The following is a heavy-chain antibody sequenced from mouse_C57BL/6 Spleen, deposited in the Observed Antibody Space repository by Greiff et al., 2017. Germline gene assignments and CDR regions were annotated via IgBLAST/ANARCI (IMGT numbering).Heavy chain of an antibody. CDR2: ISSGSSTI. CDR1: GFTFSDYG. V-gene: IGHV5-17*01. D-gene: IGHD1-1*01. Sequence: DVKLVESGGGLVKPGGSLKLSCAASGFTFSDYGMHWVRQAPEKGLEWVAYISSGSSTIYYADTVKGRFTISRDNAKNTLFLQMTSLRSEDTAMYYCARRKYGSSLYYAMDYWGQGTSVTVSS. J-gene: IGHJ4*01. CDR3: ARRKYGSSLYYAMDY.